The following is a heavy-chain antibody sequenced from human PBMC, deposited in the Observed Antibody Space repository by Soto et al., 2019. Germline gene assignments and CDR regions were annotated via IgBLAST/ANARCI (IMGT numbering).Heavy chain of an antibody. CDR1: GGSISSGGYS. CDR2: IYHSGST. CDR3: AGEVRGVIIS. J-gene: IGHJ4*02. D-gene: IGHD3-10*01. Sequence: QLQLQDSGSGLVKPSQTLSLTCAVSGGSISSGGYSWSWIRQPPGKGLEWIGYIYHSGSTYYNPSLKSRVTISVARSKNQFSQKLSSVTAADTAVYYCAGEVRGVIISWGQGTLVTVSS. V-gene: IGHV4-30-2*01.